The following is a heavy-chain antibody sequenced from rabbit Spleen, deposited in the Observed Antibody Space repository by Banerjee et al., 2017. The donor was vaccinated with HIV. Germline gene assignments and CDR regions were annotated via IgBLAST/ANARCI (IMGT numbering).Heavy chain of an antibody. J-gene: IGHJ4*01. D-gene: IGHD4-2*01. V-gene: IGHV1S45*01. CDR2: IDVVRYGNT. CDR3: ARDAAGREDFNL. Sequence: QEQLVESGGGLVQPEGSLTLTCKASGLDFSSNYWICWVRQAPEKGLEWIACIDVVRYGNTYYASWAKGRFTISQTSSTTVTLQLPSLTAADTATYFCARDAAGREDFNLWGPGTLVTVS. CDR1: GLDFSSNYW.